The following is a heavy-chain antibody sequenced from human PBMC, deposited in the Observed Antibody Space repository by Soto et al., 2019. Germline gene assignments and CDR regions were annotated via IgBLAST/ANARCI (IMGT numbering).Heavy chain of an antibody. CDR1: XYSFTYYW. J-gene: IGHJ4*02. V-gene: IGHV5-51*01. D-gene: IGHD4-17*01. CDR3: ARHSRETTVVTNFDY. Sequence: PGESLNISCKGSXYSFTYYWIALVRQMPGKGLEWMGIIYPGDSDTRYSPSLQGQVTISADKSITTAYLQWSSLKASDTAMYYCARHSRETTVVTNFDYWGQGTLVTVSS. CDR2: IYPGDSDT.